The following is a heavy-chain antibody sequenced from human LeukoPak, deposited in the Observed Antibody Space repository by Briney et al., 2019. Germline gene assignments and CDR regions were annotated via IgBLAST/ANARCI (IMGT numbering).Heavy chain of an antibody. CDR2: VRQDGGET. Sequence: PGGSLRLSCAASGFTFSSYAMSWVRQAPGKGLEWVANVRQDGGETFYVDSVKGRFTISRDNAKNSLFLQMNSLRAEDTALYYCARGSSLTTATSALFESWGQGSLVTVSS. J-gene: IGHJ4*02. V-gene: IGHV3-7*01. D-gene: IGHD1-1*01. CDR3: ARGSSLTTATSALFES. CDR1: GFTFSSYA.